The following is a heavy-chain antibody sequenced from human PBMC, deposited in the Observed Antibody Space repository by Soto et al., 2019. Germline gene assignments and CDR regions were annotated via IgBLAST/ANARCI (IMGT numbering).Heavy chain of an antibody. V-gene: IGHV1-69*01. CDR1: GDTFKNSV. D-gene: IGHD3-10*01. CDR3: VAELDFGKLSVV. Sequence: QVQLVQSGVEVKKPGSSVRVSCKADGDTFKNSVISWVRQAPGQGLEWMGGTIPLFGTTDYAQKFQGRLTITTDESTTTAYMDVSRLTSEDTAVYYCVAELDFGKLSVVWGQGTTVIVSS. J-gene: IGHJ6*02. CDR2: TIPLFGTT.